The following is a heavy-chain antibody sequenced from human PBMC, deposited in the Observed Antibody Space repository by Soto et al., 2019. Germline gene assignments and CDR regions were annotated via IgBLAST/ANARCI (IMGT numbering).Heavy chain of an antibody. J-gene: IGHJ4*02. D-gene: IGHD1-1*01. V-gene: IGHV4-4*02. CDR3: ARQLERGGLPEGFEY. CDR1: GGSISSSHW. CDR2: IFHSGTT. Sequence: QVQLQESGPELVKPSGTLSLTCAVSGGSISSSHWWSWVRQPPGKGLEWIGEIFHSGTTNYNPSLTSRVTISVDKSKNQFSLNLSSVTAADTAVYYCARQLERGGLPEGFEYWGQGTLATVSS.